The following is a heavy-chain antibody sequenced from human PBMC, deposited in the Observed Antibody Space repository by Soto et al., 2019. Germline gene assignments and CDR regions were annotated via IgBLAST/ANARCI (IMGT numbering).Heavy chain of an antibody. CDR1: GGSISSGGYS. CDR3: ASAYSTIPPLGFDP. J-gene: IGHJ5*02. Sequence: QLQLQESGSGLVKPSQTLSLTCAVSGGSISSGGYSWSWIRQPPGKGLEWIGYIYHSGSTYYNPSLKSRVTISVDRSKTQFSLKLSSVTAADTAVYYCASAYSTIPPLGFDPWGQGTLVTVSS. CDR2: IYHSGST. D-gene: IGHD3-16*01. V-gene: IGHV4-30-2*01.